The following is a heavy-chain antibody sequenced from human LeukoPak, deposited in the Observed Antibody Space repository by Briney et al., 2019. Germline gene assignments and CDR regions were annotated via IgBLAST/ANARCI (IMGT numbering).Heavy chain of an antibody. CDR2: IGYDGSNK. CDR3: AKSSSSSLDY. CDR1: GFTFNNFG. Sequence: GGSLRLSCAASGFTFNNFGMHWVRQAPGKGLEWVTFIGYDGSNKYYADSVKGRFTISRDNSKNTLYLQMNSLRAEDTAVYYCAKSSSSSLDYWGQGTLVTVSS. J-gene: IGHJ4*02. V-gene: IGHV3-30*02. D-gene: IGHD2-2*01.